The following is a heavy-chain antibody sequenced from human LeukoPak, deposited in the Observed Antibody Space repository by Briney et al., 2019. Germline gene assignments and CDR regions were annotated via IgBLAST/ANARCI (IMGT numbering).Heavy chain of an antibody. CDR1: GFTFSSYG. J-gene: IGHJ4*02. CDR3: AKGLLWFGELSPSFDY. D-gene: IGHD3-10*01. V-gene: IGHV3-30*18. Sequence: GGSLRLSCAASGFTFSSYGMHWVRQAPGKGLEWVAVISYDGSNKYYADSVKGRFTISRDNSKNTLYLQMNSLTAEDAAVSYCAKGLLWFGELSPSFDYWGQGTLVTVSS. CDR2: ISYDGSNK.